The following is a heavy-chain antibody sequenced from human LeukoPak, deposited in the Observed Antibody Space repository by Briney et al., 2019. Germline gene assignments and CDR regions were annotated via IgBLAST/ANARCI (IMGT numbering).Heavy chain of an antibody. D-gene: IGHD3-22*01. CDR3: ARANSSGYYGYGAFDI. J-gene: IGHJ3*02. V-gene: IGHV3-53*01. CDR2: IYSGGST. CDR1: GFTVSSNY. Sequence: GGSLRLSCAASGFTVSSNYMSWVRQAPGKGLEWVSVIYSGGSTYYADSVKGRFTISRDNSKNTLYLQMNSLRAEDTAVYYCARANSSGYYGYGAFDIWGQGTKVTGSS.